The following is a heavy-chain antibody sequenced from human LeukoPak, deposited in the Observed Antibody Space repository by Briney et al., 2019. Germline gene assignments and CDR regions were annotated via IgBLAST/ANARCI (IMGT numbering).Heavy chain of an antibody. CDR2: IRYDGSNK. CDR3: AKPLRSDVGIAVAGQARPHLKY. CDR1: GFAFSSYG. Sequence: EPGGSLRLSCAASGFAFSSYGMHWVRQAPGKGLEWVAFIRYDGSNKYYADSVKGRFTISRDNSKNTLYLQMNSLRAEDMAVYYCAKPLRSDVGIAVAGQARPHLKYWGQGTLVTVSS. J-gene: IGHJ4*02. V-gene: IGHV3-30*02. D-gene: IGHD6-19*01.